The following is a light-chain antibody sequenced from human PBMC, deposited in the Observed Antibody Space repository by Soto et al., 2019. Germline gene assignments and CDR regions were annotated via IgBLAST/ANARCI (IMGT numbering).Light chain of an antibody. CDR1: SSDIGVYNY. Sequence: QSALTQPASVSGSPGQSITISCTGTSSDIGVYNYVSWYQQHPGKAPKLVICEVSNRPSGVSSRFSGSKSGNTASLTISGLRAEDEADYYCCSYAGSSIVVFGGGTKLTVL. CDR2: EVS. CDR3: CSYAGSSIVV. J-gene: IGLJ2*01. V-gene: IGLV2-14*01.